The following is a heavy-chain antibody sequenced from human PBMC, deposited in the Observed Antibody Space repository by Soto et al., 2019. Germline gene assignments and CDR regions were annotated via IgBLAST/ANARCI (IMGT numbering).Heavy chain of an antibody. CDR1: GGSFSGYY. CDR2: INHSGST. V-gene: IGHV4-34*01. CDR3: ARCLYWFDP. Sequence: SSETLSLTCAVYGGSFSGYYWSWIRQPPGKGLEWIGEINHSGSTNYNPSLKSRVTISVDTSKNQFSLKLSSVTAADTAVYYCARCLYWFDPWGQGTLVTVSS. J-gene: IGHJ5*02.